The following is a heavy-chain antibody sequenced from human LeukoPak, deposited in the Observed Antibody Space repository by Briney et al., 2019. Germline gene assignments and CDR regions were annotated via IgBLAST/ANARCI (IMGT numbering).Heavy chain of an antibody. D-gene: IGHD3-10*01. V-gene: IGHV3-23*01. CDR3: AKDRKLLWFGGNWFDP. CDR2: ISGSGGST. Sequence: GGTLRLSCAASGFTFSSYGMSWVRQAPGKGLEWVSAISGSGGSTYYADSVKGRFTISRDNSKNTLYLQMNSLRAEDTAVYYCAKDRKLLWFGGNWFDPWGQGTLVTVSS. J-gene: IGHJ5*02. CDR1: GFTFSSYG.